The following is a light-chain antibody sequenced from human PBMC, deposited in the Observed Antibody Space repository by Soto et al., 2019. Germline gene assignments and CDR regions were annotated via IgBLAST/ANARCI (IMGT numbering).Light chain of an antibody. CDR3: QQRSNWPRIT. CDR2: DAS. J-gene: IGKJ4*01. V-gene: IGKV3-11*01. Sequence: EIVLTQSPATLSLSPGERATLSCRASQSVSSYLAWYQQKPGQAPRLLIYDASNRATGIPARFSGSGSGPDFTLTISSLEPEDFAVYYCQQRSNWPRITFGGGTKVEIK. CDR1: QSVSSY.